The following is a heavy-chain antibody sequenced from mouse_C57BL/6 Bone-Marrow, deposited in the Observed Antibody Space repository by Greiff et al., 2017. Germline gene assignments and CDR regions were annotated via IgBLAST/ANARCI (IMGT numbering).Heavy chain of an antibody. V-gene: IGHV1-85*01. CDR1: GYTFTSYD. D-gene: IGHD1-1*01. CDR2: IYPRGGST. Sequence: QVQLQQSGPELVKPGASVKLSCKASGYTFTSYDINWVKQRPGQGLEWIGWIYPRGGSTKYNENFKGKATLTVDTASSTAYMELSSLTSEDSAVYYCARLGFDGSSWDWYFDVWGTGTTVTVSS. J-gene: IGHJ1*03. CDR3: ARLGFDGSSWDWYFDV.